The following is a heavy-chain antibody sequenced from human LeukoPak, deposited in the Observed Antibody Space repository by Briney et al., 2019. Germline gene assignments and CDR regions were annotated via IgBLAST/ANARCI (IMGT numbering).Heavy chain of an antibody. V-gene: IGHV1-18*04. J-gene: IGHJ3*02. D-gene: IGHD3-22*01. CDR3: ATRYYYDSRDALDI. CDR1: GYTFTTYG. CDR2: ISAYNGNT. Sequence: ASAKVSSKDSGYTFTTYGISWVRHAPGQGLEWMGWISAYNGNTNYAQKFQGSVTMTRDTTISTAYMELSRLRSDDTAVYYCATRYYYDSRDALDIWGQGTMVTVSS.